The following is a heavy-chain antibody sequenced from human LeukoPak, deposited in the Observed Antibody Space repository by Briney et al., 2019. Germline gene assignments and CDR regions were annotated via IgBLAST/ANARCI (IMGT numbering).Heavy chain of an antibody. Sequence: GGSLRLSCAASGFTFSTYAMSWVRQAAGKGLEWVSLISGSGGGTYYADSVKGRFTISRDNSKNTLYLQLNSLRVEDTAVYYCTTGTDQNLYYYGMDVWGQGTTVTVSS. V-gene: IGHV3-23*01. D-gene: IGHD1-1*01. CDR3: TTGTDQNLYYYGMDV. J-gene: IGHJ6*02. CDR2: ISGSGGGT. CDR1: GFTFSTYA.